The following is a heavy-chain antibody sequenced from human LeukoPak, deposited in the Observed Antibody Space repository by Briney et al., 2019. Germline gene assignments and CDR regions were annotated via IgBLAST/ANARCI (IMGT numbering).Heavy chain of an antibody. J-gene: IGHJ6*02. Sequence: PSQTLSLTCTVSGGSISSYYWSWIRQPPGKGLEWIGYIYYSGSTNYNPSLKSRVTISVDTSKNQFSLKLSSVTAADTAVYYCARVPGSSWYYYGMDVWGRGTTVTVSS. D-gene: IGHD6-13*01. CDR3: ARVPGSSWYYYGMDV. CDR2: IYYSGST. CDR1: GGSISSYY. V-gene: IGHV4-59*01.